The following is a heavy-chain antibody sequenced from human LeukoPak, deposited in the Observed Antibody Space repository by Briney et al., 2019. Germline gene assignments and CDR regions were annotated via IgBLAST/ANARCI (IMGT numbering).Heavy chain of an antibody. CDR3: ARDERIVVVIAPTDAFDI. Sequence: GGSLRLSCAASGFTFSSYSMNWVRQAPGKGLEWVSSISSSSSYIYYAVSVKGRFTISRDNAKNSLYLQMNSLRAEDTAVYYCARDERIVVVIAPTDAFDIWGQGTMVTVSS. CDR2: ISSSSSYI. D-gene: IGHD2-21*01. J-gene: IGHJ3*02. V-gene: IGHV3-21*01. CDR1: GFTFSSYS.